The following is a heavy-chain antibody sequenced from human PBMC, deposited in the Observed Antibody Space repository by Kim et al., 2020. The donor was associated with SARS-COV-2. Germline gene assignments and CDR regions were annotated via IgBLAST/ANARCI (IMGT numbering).Heavy chain of an antibody. CDR2: IWYDGSNK. V-gene: IGHV3-33*06. CDR1: GFTFSSYA. CDR3: AKQCYYGSGSYYKSGGRDYYYYGMDV. D-gene: IGHD3-10*01. Sequence: GGSLRLSCAASGFTFSSYAMHWVRQAPGKGLEWVAVIWYDGSNKYYADSVKGRFTISRDNSKNTLYLQMNSLRAEDTAVYYCAKQCYYGSGSYYKSGGRDYYYYGMDVWGQGTTVTVSS. J-gene: IGHJ6*02.